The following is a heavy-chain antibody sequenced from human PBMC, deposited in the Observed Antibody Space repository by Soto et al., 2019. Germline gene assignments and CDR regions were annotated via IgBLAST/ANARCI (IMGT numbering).Heavy chain of an antibody. J-gene: IGHJ6*02. CDR1: GGSIRSSSYY. Sequence: KTSETLSLTCTVSGGSIRSSSYYWGWIRQPPGKGLEWIGSIYYSGSTYYNPSLKSRVTISVDTSKNQFSLKLSSVTAADTAVYYCASLKMYYYDSSGYGRYYYYGMDVWGQGTTVTVSS. D-gene: IGHD3-22*01. CDR2: IYYSGST. CDR3: ASLKMYYYDSSGYGRYYYYGMDV. V-gene: IGHV4-39*01.